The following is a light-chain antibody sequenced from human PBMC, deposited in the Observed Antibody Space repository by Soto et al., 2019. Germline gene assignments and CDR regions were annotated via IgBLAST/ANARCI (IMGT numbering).Light chain of an antibody. CDR3: MQTVRTPWT. V-gene: IGKV2-28*01. CDR2: LGS. J-gene: IGKJ1*01. Sequence: DIVISQSPLSLPVTPGEPASISCRASQSLVHHNGNNFLDWYLQKPGQPPRLLIYLGSNRASGVPDRFSGSGSGTDFTLKISRVEADDGGVYYCMQTVRTPWTFGQGTQVVIK. CDR1: QSLVHHNGNNF.